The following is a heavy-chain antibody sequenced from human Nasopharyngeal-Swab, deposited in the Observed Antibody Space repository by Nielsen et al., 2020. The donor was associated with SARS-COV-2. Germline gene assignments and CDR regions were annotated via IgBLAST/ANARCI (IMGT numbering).Heavy chain of an antibody. CDR2: ISSGGSTI. CDR3: ARMSYDIMTLSHDPDY. Sequence: GESLKISCAASGFPFGDHFMTWIRQAPGKGPEWVSYISSGGSTIYYADSVKGRFTISRDNARSSLYLQMSNLRAEDTALYYCARMSYDIMTLSHDPDYWGQGTQVTVSS. J-gene: IGHJ4*02. D-gene: IGHD3-9*01. V-gene: IGHV3-11*04. CDR1: GFPFGDHF.